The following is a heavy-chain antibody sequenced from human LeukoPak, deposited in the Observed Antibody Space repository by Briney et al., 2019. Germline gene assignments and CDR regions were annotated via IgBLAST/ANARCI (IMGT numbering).Heavy chain of an antibody. CDR1: GFTFSSYA. CDR3: AKEVSYYDFWSGYYTHNYFDY. CDR2: ISGSGGST. D-gene: IGHD3-3*01. Sequence: TGGSLRLSCAASGFTFSSYAMSWVCQAPGKGLEWVSAISGSGGSTYYADSVKGRFTISRDNSKNTLYLQMNSLRAEDTAVYYCAKEVSYYDFWSGYYTHNYFDYWGQGTLVTVSS. J-gene: IGHJ4*02. V-gene: IGHV3-23*01.